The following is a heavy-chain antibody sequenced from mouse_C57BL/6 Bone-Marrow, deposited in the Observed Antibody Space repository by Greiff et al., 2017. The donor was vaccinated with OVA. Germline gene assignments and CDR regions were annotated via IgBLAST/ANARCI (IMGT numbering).Heavy chain of an antibody. D-gene: IGHD4-1*01. CDR3: TREGLSGTSYFDY. V-gene: IGHV1-5*01. CDR2: IYPGNSDT. CDR1: GYTFTSYW. Sequence: EVQLQESGTVLARPGASVKMSCKTSGYTFTSYWMHWVKQRPGQGLEWIGAIYPGNSDTSYNQKFKGKANLTAVTSASTAYMELSSLTNEDSAVYDGTREGLSGTSYFDYWGQGTTLTVSA. J-gene: IGHJ2*01.